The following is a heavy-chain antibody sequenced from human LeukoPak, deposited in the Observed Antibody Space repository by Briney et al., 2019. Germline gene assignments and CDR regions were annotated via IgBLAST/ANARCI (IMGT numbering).Heavy chain of an antibody. CDR1: GYSISRGYY. CDR2: IYHSGST. D-gene: IGHD2-2*01. J-gene: IGHJ4*02. Sequence: PSETLSPTCAVSGYSISRGYYWGWIRPPPGKGVEGIGSIYHSGSTYYNPSLKSRVTISVDTSKNQFSLKLSSVTAADTAVYYCARFSCSSTSCYRFDYWGQGTLVTVSS. V-gene: IGHV4-38-2*01. CDR3: ARFSCSSTSCYRFDY.